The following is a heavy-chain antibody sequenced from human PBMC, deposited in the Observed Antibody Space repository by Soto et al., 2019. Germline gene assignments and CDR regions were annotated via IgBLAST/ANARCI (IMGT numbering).Heavy chain of an antibody. Sequence: SQTLSLTCAISGDSVSSNSAAWNWIRQSPSRGLEWLGRTYYRSKWYNDYAVSVKSRITINPDTSKNQFSLQLNSVTPEDTAVYYCARDSPYSSSWRNCFDPWGQGTLVTVSS. CDR2: TYYRSKWYN. V-gene: IGHV6-1*01. J-gene: IGHJ5*02. CDR3: ARDSPYSSSWRNCFDP. D-gene: IGHD6-13*01. CDR1: GDSVSSNSAA.